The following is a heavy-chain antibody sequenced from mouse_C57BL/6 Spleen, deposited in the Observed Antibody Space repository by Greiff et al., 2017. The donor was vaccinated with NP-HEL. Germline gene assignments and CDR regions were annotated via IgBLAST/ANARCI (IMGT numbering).Heavy chain of an antibody. CDR2: IYPGDGDT. D-gene: IGHD1-1*01. CDR3: ATTVVATRLSRDY. V-gene: IGHV1-82*01. CDR1: GYAFSSSW. J-gene: IGHJ4*01. Sequence: QVQLQQSGPELVKPGASVKISCKASGYAFSSSWMNWVKQRPGKGLEWIGRIYPGDGDTNYNGKFKGKATLTADKSSSTAYMQLSSLTSEDSAVYFCATTVVATRLSRDYWGQGTSVTVAS.